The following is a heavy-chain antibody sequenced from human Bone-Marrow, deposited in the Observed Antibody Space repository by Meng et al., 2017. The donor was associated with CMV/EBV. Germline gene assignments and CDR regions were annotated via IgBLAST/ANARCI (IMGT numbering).Heavy chain of an antibody. Sequence: SVKVSCKASGGTFSTHIIYWVRQAPGQGLEWMGRTIPLTNIANYAQSFQGRVTITADKSTSTAYMELRSLRSDDTAVYYCAREGTYHYYYYGMDVWGQGTTVTVPS. CDR2: TIPLTNIA. CDR3: AREGTYHYYYYGMDV. D-gene: IGHD2-2*01. V-gene: IGHV1-69*04. J-gene: IGHJ6*02. CDR1: GGTFSTHI.